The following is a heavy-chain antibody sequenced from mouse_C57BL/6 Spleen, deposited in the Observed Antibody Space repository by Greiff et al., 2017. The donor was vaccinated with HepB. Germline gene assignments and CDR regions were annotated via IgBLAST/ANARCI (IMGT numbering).Heavy chain of an antibody. D-gene: IGHD2-1*01. V-gene: IGHV10-1*01. Sequence: EVKVVESGGGLVQPKGSLKLSCAASGFSFNTYAMNWVRQAPGKGLEWVARIRSKSNNYATYYADSVKDRFTISRDDSESMLYLQMNNLKTEDTAMYYCVRQGPYGNFFDYWGQGTTLTVAS. CDR2: IRSKSNNYAT. CDR1: GFSFNTYA. J-gene: IGHJ2*01. CDR3: VRQGPYGNFFDY.